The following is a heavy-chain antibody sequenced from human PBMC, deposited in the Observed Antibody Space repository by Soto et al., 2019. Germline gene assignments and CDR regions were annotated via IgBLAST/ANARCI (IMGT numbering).Heavy chain of an antibody. CDR2: INPNSGGT. CDR3: ARVVLGDFWSGWQVGYCYGMDV. CDR1: GYTFTGYY. V-gene: IGHV1-2*02. D-gene: IGHD3-3*01. J-gene: IGHJ6*02. Sequence: QVQLVQSGAEVKKRGASVKVSCKASGYTFTGYYMHWVRQAPGQGLEWMGWINPNSGGTNYAQKFQGRVTMTRDTSISTAYMELSRLRSDDTAVYYCARVVLGDFWSGWQVGYCYGMDVWGQGTTVTVSS.